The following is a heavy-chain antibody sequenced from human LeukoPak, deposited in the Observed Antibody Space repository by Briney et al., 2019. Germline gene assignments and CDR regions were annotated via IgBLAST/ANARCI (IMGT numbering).Heavy chain of an antibody. J-gene: IGHJ4*02. D-gene: IGHD2-2*01. CDR3: AKNVVFTRYFDS. V-gene: IGHV3-23*01. Sequence: GGSLRLSCAASGFTFTNHPMSWVRQAPGKGLQWIAVISGGGRTTEYADSVKGRFTVSRDNSMNTLSLHMDSLRVEDTAIYYCAKNVVFTRYFDSWGQGTLVTVSS. CDR1: GFTFTNHP. CDR2: ISGGGRTT.